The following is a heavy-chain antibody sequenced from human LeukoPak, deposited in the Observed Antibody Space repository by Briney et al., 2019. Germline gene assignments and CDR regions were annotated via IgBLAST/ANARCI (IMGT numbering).Heavy chain of an antibody. CDR3: ARVWWDGDYAYYFDY. J-gene: IGHJ4*02. CDR2: IYYSGST. V-gene: IGHV4-59*01. CDR1: GGSISSYY. Sequence: PSETLSLTCTVSGGSISSYYWSWIRPPPGKGLEWIGYIYYSGSTNYNPSLKSRVTISVDTSKNQFSLKLSSVTAADTAVHYCARVWWDGDYAYYFDYWGQGTLVTVSS. D-gene: IGHD4-17*01.